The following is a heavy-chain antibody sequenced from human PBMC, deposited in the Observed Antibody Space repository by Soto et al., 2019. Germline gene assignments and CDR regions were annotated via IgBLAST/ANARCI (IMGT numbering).Heavy chain of an antibody. D-gene: IGHD2-8*01. CDR1: VFTFSTYG. Sequence: GGSLRLSCAASVFTFSTYGMHWVRQAPGKGLEWVAVIWYDGSYKYYADSVKGRFTISRDNSKNTLYLQMSGLRAEDTAVYYWAKSKVKMAKNGKPPGYWGQGTPVNGSS. CDR3: AKSKVKMAKNGKPPGY. CDR2: IWYDGSYK. V-gene: IGHV3-33*06. J-gene: IGHJ4*01.